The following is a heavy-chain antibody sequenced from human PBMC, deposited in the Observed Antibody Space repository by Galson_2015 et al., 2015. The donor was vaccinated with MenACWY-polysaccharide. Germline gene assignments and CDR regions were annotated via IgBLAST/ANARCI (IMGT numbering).Heavy chain of an antibody. CDR1: SGYY. D-gene: IGHD3-16*01. Sequence: SGYYWSWLRQPPGKGLEWIAEVHHSGSTDYNASLKSRVTISQDTSKNQFSLHLRSVTAADTALAVARGCLARTPSTYFPGTQHGKKQLPFDYWGQGTLVTVSS. J-gene: IGHJ4*02. CDR2: VHHSGST. V-gene: IGHV4-34*01. CDR3: RGCLARTPSTYFPGTQHGKKQLPFDY.